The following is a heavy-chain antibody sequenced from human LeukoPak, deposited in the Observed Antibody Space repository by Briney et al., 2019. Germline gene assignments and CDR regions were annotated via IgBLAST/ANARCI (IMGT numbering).Heavy chain of an antibody. J-gene: IGHJ5*02. Sequence: GGSLRLSCAASGFTFSSYGMHWVRQAPGKGLEWVTVIWYDGSNKYYADSVKGRFTISRDNSKNTLYLQMNSLRAEDTAVYYCARDSGKYQLWNWFDPWGQGTLVTVSS. CDR1: GFTFSSYG. D-gene: IGHD2-2*01. CDR3: ARDSGKYQLWNWFDP. CDR2: IWYDGSNK. V-gene: IGHV3-33*01.